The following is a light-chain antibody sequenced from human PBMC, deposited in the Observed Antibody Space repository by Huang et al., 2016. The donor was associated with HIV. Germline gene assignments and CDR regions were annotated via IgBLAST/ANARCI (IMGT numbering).Light chain of an antibody. CDR3: QQSYSTPDT. CDR1: QSVSTF. V-gene: IGKV1-39*01. Sequence: DIQMTQSPSSLSASIGDRVTIACRASQSVSTFLNWYQQKPGKAPKLLIYAASSLHVGVPSRVSGSGSGTDFTLTISNLQREDFATYYCQQSYSTPDTFGPGTKVDIK. J-gene: IGKJ3*01. CDR2: AAS.